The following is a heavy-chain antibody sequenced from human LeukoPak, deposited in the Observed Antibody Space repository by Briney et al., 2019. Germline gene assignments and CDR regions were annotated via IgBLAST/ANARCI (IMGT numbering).Heavy chain of an antibody. CDR3: ARANRRRSRNFFDP. Sequence: SETLSLTCTVSGGSISSSSYYWGWIRQPPGKGLEWIGSLYYSGNTYYNPSLKSRVTIFVDTSKNQFSLKLSSVTAADTAVYYCARANRRRSRNFFDPWGQGTLVTVSS. D-gene: IGHD2/OR15-2a*01. CDR2: LYYSGNT. J-gene: IGHJ5*02. V-gene: IGHV4-39*01. CDR1: GGSISSSSYY.